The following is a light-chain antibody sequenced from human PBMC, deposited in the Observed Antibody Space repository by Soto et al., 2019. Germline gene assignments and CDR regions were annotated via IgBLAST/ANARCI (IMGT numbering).Light chain of an antibody. V-gene: IGKV1-9*01. CDR3: QQLRMYPST. J-gene: IGKJ4*01. CDR1: QGISSY. CDR2: AAS. Sequence: DIQLTQSPSFLSASVGDRVTITCRASQGISSYLAWYQQKPGKAPKLLIYAASTLQSGVPSRFSGSGSGTDFALTITSLQAEDFATYYCQQLRMYPSTFGGGTKVAIK.